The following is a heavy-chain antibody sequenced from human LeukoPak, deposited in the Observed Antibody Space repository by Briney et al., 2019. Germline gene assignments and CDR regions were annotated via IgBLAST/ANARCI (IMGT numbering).Heavy chain of an antibody. J-gene: IGHJ4*02. D-gene: IGHD4-17*01. CDR1: GFTFSSYG. Sequence: GGSQRLSCAASGFTFSSYGMHWVRQAPGKGQEWVAFIRYDGSNKYYADSVKGRFTISRDNSKNTLYLQMNSLRAEDTAVYYCANSGGDYGEYYFDYWGQGTLVTVSS. CDR2: IRYDGSNK. CDR3: ANSGGDYGEYYFDY. V-gene: IGHV3-30*02.